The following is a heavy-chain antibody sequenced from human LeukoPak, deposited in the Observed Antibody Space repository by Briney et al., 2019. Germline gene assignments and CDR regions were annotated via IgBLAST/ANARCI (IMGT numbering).Heavy chain of an antibody. J-gene: IGHJ3*02. CDR3: AKESYYYGSGSPSAFDI. D-gene: IGHD3-10*01. CDR2: ISYDGSNK. V-gene: IGHV3-30-3*01. Sequence: GGSLRLSCAASRFTFSRYALHWVRQAPGKGLEWVAAISYDGSNKYYADSVKGRFTISRDNSKNTLYLQMNSLRAEDTAVYYCAKESYYYGSGSPSAFDIWGQGTMVTVSS. CDR1: RFTFSRYA.